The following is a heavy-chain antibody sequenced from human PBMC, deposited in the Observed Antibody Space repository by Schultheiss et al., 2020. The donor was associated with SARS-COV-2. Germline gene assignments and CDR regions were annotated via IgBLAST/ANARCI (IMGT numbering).Heavy chain of an antibody. CDR2: IYYSGST. J-gene: IGHJ4*02. V-gene: IGHV4-39*07. CDR1: GGSISSSSYY. D-gene: IGHD1-26*01. Sequence: SQTLSLTCTVSGGSISSSSYYWGWIRQPPGKGLEWIGSIYYSGSTYYNPSLKSRLTMSVDTSKNQFSLRLTSVTAADTAVYYCARGEGADYWGQGTLVTVSS. CDR3: ARGEGADY.